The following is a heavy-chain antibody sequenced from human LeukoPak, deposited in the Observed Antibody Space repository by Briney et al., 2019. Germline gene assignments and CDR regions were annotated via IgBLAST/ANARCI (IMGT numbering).Heavy chain of an antibody. V-gene: IGHV3-74*01. CDR3: ARKDMLDY. CDR1: GFTLSSYW. Sequence: PGGSLRLSCADSGFTLSSYWMHWVRQAPGKGLVWVSRIKSDGSSTSYAESAKGRFTISRDNAKNTLYLQMNSLRAEDTAVYYCARKDMLDYWGQGTLVTVSS. CDR2: IKSDGSST. J-gene: IGHJ4*02.